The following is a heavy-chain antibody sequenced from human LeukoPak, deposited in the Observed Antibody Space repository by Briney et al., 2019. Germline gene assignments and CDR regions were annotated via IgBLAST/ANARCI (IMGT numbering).Heavy chain of an antibody. CDR1: GGSINSYY. CDR2: IYYSGST. CDR3: ARHFRERELTK. Sequence: SETLSLTCTVSGGSINSYYWSWIRQPPGKGPEWIGYIYYSGSTNYSPSLKSRVTISVDTSKNQFSLKLSSVTAADTAVYYCARHFRERELTKWGQGTLVTVSS. V-gene: IGHV4-59*08. D-gene: IGHD1-26*01. J-gene: IGHJ4*02.